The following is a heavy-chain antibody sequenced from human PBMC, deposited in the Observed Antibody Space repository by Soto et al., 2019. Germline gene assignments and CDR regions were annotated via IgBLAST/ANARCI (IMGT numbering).Heavy chain of an antibody. V-gene: IGHV1-3*01. D-gene: IGHD3-22*01. CDR1: GYTFTSYA. J-gene: IGHJ5*02. Sequence: ASVKVSCKASGYTFTSYAMHWVRQAPGQRLEWLGWINAGNGNTKYSQKFQGRVTITRDTSASTAYMELSSLRSEDTAVYYCARDPNYYDSSGRPSLSWFDPWGQGTLVTVSS. CDR2: INAGNGNT. CDR3: ARDPNYYDSSGRPSLSWFDP.